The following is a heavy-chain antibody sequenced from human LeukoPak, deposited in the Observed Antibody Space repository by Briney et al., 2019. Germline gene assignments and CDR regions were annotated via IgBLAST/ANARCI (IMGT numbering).Heavy chain of an antibody. CDR3: ARGGGLDV. J-gene: IGHJ6*02. D-gene: IGHD3-16*01. CDR2: INHNGNVN. CDR1: GFTFSSYW. V-gene: IGHV3-7*03. Sequence: AGGSLRLSCAASGFTFSSYWMNWARQAPWKGLEWVASINHNGNVNYYVDSVKGRFTISRDNAKNSLYLQMSNLRAEDTAVYFCARGGGLDVWGQGATVTVSS.